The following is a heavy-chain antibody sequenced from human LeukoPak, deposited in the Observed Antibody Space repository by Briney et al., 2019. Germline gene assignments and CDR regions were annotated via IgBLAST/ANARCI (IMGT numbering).Heavy chain of an antibody. CDR3: AKDGYGSGSYSQYFDS. CDR2: FLNRGGDT. J-gene: IGHJ4*02. CDR1: GFSVVTSP. D-gene: IGHD3-10*01. V-gene: IGHV3-23*01. Sequence: GGSLRLSCAASGFSVVTSPMSWLRQSPGKGLEWVSAFLNRGGDTYYADSVKGRFTISRDTPKNLLYLQMSSLRAEDTAVYYCAKDGYGSGSYSQYFDSWGQGTLVTVSS.